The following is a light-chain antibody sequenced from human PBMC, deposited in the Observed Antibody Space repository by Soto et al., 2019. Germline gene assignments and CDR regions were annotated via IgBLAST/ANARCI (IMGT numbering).Light chain of an antibody. CDR3: QQSYNTPLT. CDR2: AAS. J-gene: IGKJ3*01. Sequence: DIPMTQSPSSLSASVGDRVTITCRASQIIGKYLNWYQHLPGKAPKLLVYAASRLQTGVPSRFNGSVSGTDFSLTITSLQPEDSATYYCQQSYNTPLTFGPGTKVDI. CDR1: QIIGKY. V-gene: IGKV1-39*01.